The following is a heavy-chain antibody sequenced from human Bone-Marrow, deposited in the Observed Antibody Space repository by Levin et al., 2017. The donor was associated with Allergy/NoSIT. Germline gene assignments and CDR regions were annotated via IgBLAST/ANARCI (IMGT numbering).Heavy chain of an antibody. CDR2: VSGNGGST. J-gene: IGHJ4*02. CDR3: AKDPHYDFWSPFYEF. D-gene: IGHD3-3*01. CDR1: GFTFSSYA. Sequence: GGSLRLSCAASGFTFSSYALTWVRQAPGKGLEWVSSVSGNGGSTYYADSVKGRFTISRDNSKNIVYLHMNGLRGDDTAIYYCAKDPHYDFWSPFYEFWGQGGLITVST. V-gene: IGHV3-23*01.